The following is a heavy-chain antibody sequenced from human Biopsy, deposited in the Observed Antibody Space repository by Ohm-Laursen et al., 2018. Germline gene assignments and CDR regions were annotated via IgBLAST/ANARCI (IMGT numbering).Heavy chain of an antibody. V-gene: IGHV4-59*08. D-gene: IGHD6-19*01. CDR1: GGSISGSS. CDR2: ISYSRDT. CDR3: AKHGSGWTGDDAFHI. J-gene: IGHJ3*02. Sequence: SDTLSLTCTVSGGSISGSSWSWIRQAPGKGLEWIGYISYSRDTNYNPSLKSRITISVDTSKNQFSLKLTYVTAADTAVYYCAKHGSGWTGDDAFHIWGQGTMVTVSS.